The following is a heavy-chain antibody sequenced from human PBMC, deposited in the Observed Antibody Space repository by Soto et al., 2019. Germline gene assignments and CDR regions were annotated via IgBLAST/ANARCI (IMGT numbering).Heavy chain of an antibody. D-gene: IGHD3-3*01. CDR1: GDTFTSYD. Sequence: GASVKASCKASGDTFTSYDINWVRQATGQGLEWMGWMNPNSGNTGYAQKFQGRVTMTRNTSISTAYMELSSLRSEDTAVYYCARSTIFGVVTNNYYYYYGMDVWGQGTTVTVSS. CDR2: MNPNSGNT. V-gene: IGHV1-8*01. J-gene: IGHJ6*02. CDR3: ARSTIFGVVTNNYYYYYGMDV.